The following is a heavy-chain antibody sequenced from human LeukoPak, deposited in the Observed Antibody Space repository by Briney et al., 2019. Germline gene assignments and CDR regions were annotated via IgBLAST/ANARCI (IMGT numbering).Heavy chain of an antibody. CDR3: ARTSNRYMDV. CDR1: GFTFSSYA. Sequence: GGSLRLSCAASGFTFSSYAMHWVRQAPGKGLEWVAVISYDGSNKYYAGSVKGRFTISRDNAKNSLYLQMNSLRAEDTAVYYCARTSNRYMDVWGKGTTVTVSS. V-gene: IGHV3-30*04. D-gene: IGHD2/OR15-2a*01. J-gene: IGHJ6*03. CDR2: ISYDGSNK.